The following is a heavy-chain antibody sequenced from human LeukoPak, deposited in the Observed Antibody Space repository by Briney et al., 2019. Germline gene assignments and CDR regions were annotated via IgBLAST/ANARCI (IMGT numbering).Heavy chain of an antibody. D-gene: IGHD3-16*02. CDR2: IFYSGRT. V-gene: IGHV4-39*07. CDR3: ARDPRVWGSYRRDNWFDP. J-gene: IGHJ5*02. Sequence: PSETLSLTCIVSGGSISGSNYYWGWIRQPPGMGLEWIGSIFYSGRTYFNPSLKSRVTIPVDTSKNQFSLKLSSVTAADTAVYYCARDPRVWGSYRRDNWFDPWGQGTLVTVSS. CDR1: GGSISGSNYY.